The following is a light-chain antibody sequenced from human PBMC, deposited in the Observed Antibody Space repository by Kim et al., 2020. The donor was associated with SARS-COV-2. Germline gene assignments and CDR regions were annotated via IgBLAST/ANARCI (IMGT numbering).Light chain of an antibody. CDR1: ALPEQY. CDR3: QSADSSGTVV. V-gene: IGLV3-25*03. CDR2: KDS. J-gene: IGLJ2*01. Sequence: VSPGQTSRITCSGDALPEQYAYWYQQKPGQAPVLVIYKDSGRPSGIPERCSGSRAGTTVTLTISGVQAEDEADDYCQSADSSGTVVFGGGAQLTVL.